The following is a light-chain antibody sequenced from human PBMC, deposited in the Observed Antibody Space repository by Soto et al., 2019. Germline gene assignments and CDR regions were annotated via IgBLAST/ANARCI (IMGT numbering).Light chain of an antibody. Sequence: DIQMTQSPSTLSASVGDRVIITCRASQSISSWLAWYQQKPGTAPKLLIYKASSVESGVPSRFSGSGSGTEFTLTISSLQPDDFATYYCQQYNTYPWTFGQGTKVEIK. J-gene: IGKJ1*01. CDR1: QSISSW. CDR2: KAS. V-gene: IGKV1-5*03. CDR3: QQYNTYPWT.